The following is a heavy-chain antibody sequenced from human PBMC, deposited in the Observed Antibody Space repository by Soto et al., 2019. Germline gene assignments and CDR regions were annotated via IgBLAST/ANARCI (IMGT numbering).Heavy chain of an antibody. D-gene: IGHD4-17*01. CDR3: ARDDDYPDNGFDY. CDR1: GFTFSRHG. CDR2: ILNDASGH. J-gene: IGHJ4*02. Sequence: QVQLVESGGGVVQPGTSLRLSCATSGFTFSRHGMHWVRQTPGKGLEWLAVILNDASGHWYADSVKGRFIVSSDNFDNMLYLQMNGLRLEDTGMYYCARDDDYPDNGFDYWGQGTLVTVSS. V-gene: IGHV3-33*01.